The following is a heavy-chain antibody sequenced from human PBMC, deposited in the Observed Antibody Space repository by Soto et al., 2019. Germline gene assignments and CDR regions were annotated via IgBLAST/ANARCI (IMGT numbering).Heavy chain of an antibody. D-gene: IGHD3-22*01. Sequence: GGSLRLSCAASGFTFGDYAMSWVRQAPGKGLEWVAVISYDGSNTDYADSVKGRFTISRDNSKNTLYLQMNSLRADDTAVYYCARVLGITMIVGHMDVWGQGTTVTVSS. J-gene: IGHJ6*02. CDR3: ARVLGITMIVGHMDV. V-gene: IGHV3-30-3*01. CDR1: GFTFGDYA. CDR2: ISYDGSNT.